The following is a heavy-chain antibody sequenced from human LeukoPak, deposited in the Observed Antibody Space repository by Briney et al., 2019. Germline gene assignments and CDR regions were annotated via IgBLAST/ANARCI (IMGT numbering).Heavy chain of an antibody. CDR1: GFTFSSYG. Sequence: GGSLRLSCAASGFTFSSYGMHWVRQAPGKGLERVAVISYDGSNKYYADSVKGRFTISRENSKNTLYLQMNSLRAEDTAVYYCAHTDSYYFDSGMVSWGQGALVTVSS. J-gene: IGHJ5*02. CDR2: ISYDGSNK. V-gene: IGHV3-30*03. D-gene: IGHD3-22*01. CDR3: AHTDSYYFDSGMVS.